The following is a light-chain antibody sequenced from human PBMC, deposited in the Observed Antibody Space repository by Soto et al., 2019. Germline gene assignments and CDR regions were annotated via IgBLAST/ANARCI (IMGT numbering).Light chain of an antibody. Sequence: SPMPQSPSPMSASVRDRVTLTCRASQTISSWLAWFPQKPGKAPKLLIYDASSLESGVPSRLSGSGSGTEFTLTISSLQPDECATYYCQQYNSYTWTVGQGTKVDIK. J-gene: IGKJ1*01. CDR1: QTISSW. CDR2: DAS. CDR3: QQYNSYTWT. V-gene: IGKV1-5*01.